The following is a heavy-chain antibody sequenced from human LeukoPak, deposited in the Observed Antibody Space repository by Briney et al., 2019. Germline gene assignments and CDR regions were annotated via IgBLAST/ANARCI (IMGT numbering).Heavy chain of an antibody. CDR1: GFFFSNYC. CDR2: IWYHGPDE. Sequence: GGSLRLCWAAAGFFFSNYCIDWGRQATGKGLEWVGGIWYHGPDEYYADSVKGRFTISRDSSKNTVYLQMNSLRVEDTAVYYCARDDDGTGHYGQFDFWGQGTLVTVSS. V-gene: IGHV3-33*01. CDR3: ARDDDGTGHYGQFDF. J-gene: IGHJ4*02. D-gene: IGHD3-22*01.